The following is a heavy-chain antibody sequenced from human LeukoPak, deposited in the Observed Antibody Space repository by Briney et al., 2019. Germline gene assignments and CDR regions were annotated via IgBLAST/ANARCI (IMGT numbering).Heavy chain of an antibody. D-gene: IGHD1-26*01. J-gene: IGHJ6*03. V-gene: IGHV4-34*01. CDR2: INHSGST. CDR1: GGSFSGYY. CDR3: AREGKVGATDYYYYYMDV. Sequence: SETLSLTCAVYGGSFSGYYWSWIRQPPGKGLEWIGEINHSGSTYYNPSLKSRVTISVDTSKNQFSLKLSSVTAADTAVYYCAREGKVGATDYYYYYMDVWGKGTTVTVSS.